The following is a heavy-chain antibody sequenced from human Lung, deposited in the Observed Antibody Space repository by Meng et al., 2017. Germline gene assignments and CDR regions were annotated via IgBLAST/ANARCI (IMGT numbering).Heavy chain of an antibody. CDR2: IYNSGST. CDR1: GGSFSDYY. Sequence: QVQLQKGGAGLLKPSETLSLTGVVSGGSFSDYYWSWIRRPPGKGLEWIGHIYNSGSTYYNPSLKSRITISVDTSKNQFSLKLSSVTAADTAVYYCARGQKGYFDLWGRGTLVTVSS. V-gene: IGHV4-34*01. CDR3: ARGQKGYFDL. J-gene: IGHJ2*01.